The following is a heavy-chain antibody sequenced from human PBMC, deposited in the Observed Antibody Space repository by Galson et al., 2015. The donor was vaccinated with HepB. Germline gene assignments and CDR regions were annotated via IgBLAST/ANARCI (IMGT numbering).Heavy chain of an antibody. CDR2: ISTYNGFT. J-gene: IGHJ4*02. CDR3: ARVVRSGASYFDY. V-gene: IGHV1-18*01. CDR1: GYTFSSYG. D-gene: IGHD1-26*01. Sequence: SVKVSCKASGYTFSSYGITWVRQAPGQGLEWMGWISTYNGFTKYEQKFQGRVTMSSDTSTRIAYMELRSLRSDDTAVYYCARVVRSGASYFDYWGQGALVTVSS.